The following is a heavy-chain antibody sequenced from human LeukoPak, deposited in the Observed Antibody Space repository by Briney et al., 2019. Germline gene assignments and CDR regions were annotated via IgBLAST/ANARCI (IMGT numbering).Heavy chain of an antibody. V-gene: IGHV1-69*04. CDR1: GGTFSSYA. J-gene: IGHJ4*02. CDR3: ACDVDTAKGLYFDY. CDR2: IIPILGIA. D-gene: IGHD5-18*01. Sequence: SVKVSCKASGGTFSSYAISWVRQAPGQGLEWMGRIIPILGIANYAQKFQGRVTITADKSTSTAYMELSSLRSEDTAVYYCACDVDTAKGLYFDYWGQGTLVTVSS.